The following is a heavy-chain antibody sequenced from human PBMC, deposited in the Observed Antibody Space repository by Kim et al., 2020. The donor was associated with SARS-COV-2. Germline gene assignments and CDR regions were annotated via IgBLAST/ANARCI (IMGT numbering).Heavy chain of an antibody. D-gene: IGHD6-6*01. J-gene: IGHJ6*02. V-gene: IGHV4-31*03. CDR1: GGSISSGGYY. Sequence: SETLSLTCTVSGGSISSGGYYWSWIRQHPGKGLEWIGYIYYSGSTYYNPSLKSRVTISVDTSKNQFSLKLSSVTAADTAVYYCARVLETEYSSSSLYYYYGMDVWGQGTTVTVSS. CDR2: IYYSGST. CDR3: ARVLETEYSSSSLYYYYGMDV.